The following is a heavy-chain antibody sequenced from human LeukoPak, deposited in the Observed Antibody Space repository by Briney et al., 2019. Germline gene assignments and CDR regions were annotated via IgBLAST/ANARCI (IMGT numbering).Heavy chain of an antibody. CDR2: ISYDGSKE. CDR3: ARGTPNGSGSYYSQFDY. Sequence: GGSLRLSCAASGFTFTNYAMHWVRQAPGKGLEWVAVISYDGSKEYYADSVKGRFTISRDNSKNTLYLQMNSLSSDTAVYYCARGTPNGSGSYYSQFDYWGQGTLVTVSS. D-gene: IGHD3-10*01. CDR1: GFTFTNYA. V-gene: IGHV3-30*04. J-gene: IGHJ4*02.